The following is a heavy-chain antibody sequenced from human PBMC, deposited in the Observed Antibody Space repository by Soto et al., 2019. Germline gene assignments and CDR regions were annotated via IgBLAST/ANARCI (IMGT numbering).Heavy chain of an antibody. CDR1: GFTVSSNY. Sequence: GGSLRLSCAASGFTVSSNYMSWVRQAPGKGLEWVSAIYSGGSTYYADSVKGRFTISRDNSKNTLYLQMNSLRAEDTAVYYCARDHTGVLLWLGELRHAFDIWGQGTMVTGSS. J-gene: IGHJ3*02. CDR2: IYSGGST. CDR3: ARDHTGVLLWLGELRHAFDI. D-gene: IGHD3-10*01. V-gene: IGHV3-53*01.